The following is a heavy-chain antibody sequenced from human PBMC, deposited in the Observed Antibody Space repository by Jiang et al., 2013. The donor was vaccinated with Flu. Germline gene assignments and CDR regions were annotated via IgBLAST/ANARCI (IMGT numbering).Heavy chain of an antibody. V-gene: IGHV4-59*08. Sequence: SWIRQPPGRDCSGLGSSLLQSGGPMYNPSLQSRVTISIDTSNNQFFLDLSSVTAADTAIYYCARHLAMDIWGQGTTVTVSS. CDR2: SLLQSGGP. CDR3: ARHLAMDI. J-gene: IGHJ6*02. D-gene: IGHD3-3*02.